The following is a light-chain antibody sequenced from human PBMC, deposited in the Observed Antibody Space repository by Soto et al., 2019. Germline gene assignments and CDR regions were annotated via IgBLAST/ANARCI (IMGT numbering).Light chain of an antibody. CDR2: KAS. CDR3: QQYNSYPLLT. Sequence: DIQMAQSPSTLSVSVGDRVTITCRASQNIRSRLAWFQQKPGKAPKLLIYKASSLESGVPSRFSGSGSGTEFTLTISSLQPDDFATYYCQQYNSYPLLTFGGGTKVDIK. CDR1: QNIRSR. J-gene: IGKJ4*01. V-gene: IGKV1-5*03.